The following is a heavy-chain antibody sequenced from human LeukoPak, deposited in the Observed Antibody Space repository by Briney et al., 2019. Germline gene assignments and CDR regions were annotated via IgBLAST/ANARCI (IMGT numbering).Heavy chain of an antibody. V-gene: IGHV1-2*02. D-gene: IGHD3-10*01. CDR1: GYTFTGYY. CDR3: ARGGRTSPGNWVGPGSYYKAPFY. CDR2: INPNSGGT. J-gene: IGHJ4*02. Sequence: GASVKVSCKASGYTFTGYYMHWVRQAPGQGLEWMGWINPNSGGTNYAQKFQGRVTMTRDTSISTAYMELSRLRSDDTAVYYCARGGRTSPGNWVGPGSYYKAPFYWGQGTLVTVSS.